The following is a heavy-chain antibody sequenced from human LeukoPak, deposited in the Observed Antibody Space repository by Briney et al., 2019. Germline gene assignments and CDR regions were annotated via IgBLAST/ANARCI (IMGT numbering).Heavy chain of an antibody. V-gene: IGHV3-7*01. Sequence: GGSLRLSCAASGFTFSSYWMSWVRQAPGKGLEWVANIKQDGSEKYYVDSVKGRFTISRDNAKNSLYLQMNSLRAEDAAVYYCARATGGSNHDGMDVWGQGTTVTVSS. D-gene: IGHD6-13*01. CDR3: ARATGGSNHDGMDV. J-gene: IGHJ6*02. CDR2: IKQDGSEK. CDR1: GFTFSSYW.